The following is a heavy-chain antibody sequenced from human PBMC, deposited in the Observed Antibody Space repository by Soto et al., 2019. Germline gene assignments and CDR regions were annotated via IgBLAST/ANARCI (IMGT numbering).Heavy chain of an antibody. CDR1: GFTFGDYA. J-gene: IGHJ4*02. Sequence: GGSLRLSCTASGFTFGDYAMSWFRQAPGKGLEWVGFIRSKAYGGTTEYAASVKGRFTISRDDSKSIAYLQMNSLKTEDTAVYYCTRAFDIVVVPAAMLTDYWGQGTLVTVSS. CDR2: IRSKAYGGTT. CDR3: TRAFDIVVVPAAMLTDY. V-gene: IGHV3-49*03. D-gene: IGHD2-2*01.